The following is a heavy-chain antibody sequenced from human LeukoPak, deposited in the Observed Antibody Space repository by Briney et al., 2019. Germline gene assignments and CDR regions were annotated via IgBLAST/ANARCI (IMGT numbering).Heavy chain of an antibody. V-gene: IGHV3-9*01. Sequence: PGGSLRLSCAASGFTFDDYAMHWVRQAPGKGLEWVSGISWNSGSIGYADSVKGRFTISRDNAKNSLYLQMNSLRAEDTALYYCAQDWLAGGIAAHLFDYWGQGTLVTVSS. D-gene: IGHD6-13*01. CDR2: ISWNSGSI. CDR3: AQDWLAGGIAAHLFDY. CDR1: GFTFDDYA. J-gene: IGHJ4*02.